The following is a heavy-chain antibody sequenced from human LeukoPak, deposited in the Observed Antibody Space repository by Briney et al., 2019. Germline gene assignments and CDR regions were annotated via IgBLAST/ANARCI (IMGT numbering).Heavy chain of an antibody. CDR1: GFTFTDFW. Sequence: PGGSLTLSCAASGFTFTDFWMNWVRQAPGKGLVWVANINQGGSTKYYVDSVKGRFTISRDNARNSLYLQMDSLRAEDTAVYFCSGRDTAAGERSYWGQGTLVTVSS. CDR3: SGRDTAAGERSY. CDR2: INQGGSTK. D-gene: IGHD5-18*01. V-gene: IGHV3-7*05. J-gene: IGHJ4*02.